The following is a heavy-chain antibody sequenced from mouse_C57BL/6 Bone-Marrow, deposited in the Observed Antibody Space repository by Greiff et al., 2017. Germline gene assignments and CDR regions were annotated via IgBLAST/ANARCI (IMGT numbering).Heavy chain of an antibody. CDR3: ALRQLRLRKGPAMDY. V-gene: IGHV2-9*01. CDR1: GFSLTSYG. D-gene: IGHD3-2*02. Sequence: VQRVESGPGLVAPSQSLSITCTVSGFSLTSYGVDWVRQPPGKGLEWLGVIWGGGSTNYNSALMSRLSISKDNSKSQVFLKMNSLQTDDTAMYYCALRQLRLRKGPAMDYWGQGTSVTVSS. CDR2: IWGGGST. J-gene: IGHJ4*01.